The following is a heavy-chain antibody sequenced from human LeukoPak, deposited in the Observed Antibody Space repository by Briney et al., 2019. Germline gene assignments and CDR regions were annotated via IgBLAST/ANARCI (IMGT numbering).Heavy chain of an antibody. D-gene: IGHD3-10*01. Sequence: SCXXXGFXFSSYGMHWVRQAAGKGLEWVAVISYEGSNKYYADSVKGRFTISRDNSKNTLYLQMNSLRAEDTAVYYCAKDKVLWFGESSDGMDVWGKGTTVTVSS. CDR3: AKDKVLWFGESSDGMDV. J-gene: IGHJ6*04. CDR1: GFXFSSYG. CDR2: ISYEGSNK. V-gene: IGHV3-30-3*01.